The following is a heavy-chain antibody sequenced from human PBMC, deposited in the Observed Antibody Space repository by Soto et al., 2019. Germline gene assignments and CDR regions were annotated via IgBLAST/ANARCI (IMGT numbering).Heavy chain of an antibody. J-gene: IGHJ4*02. D-gene: IGHD1-26*01. CDR1: GFTFSKYG. CDR3: AKGKGVGATPDGANC. CDR2: VRSDGDTT. Sequence: EVQVLESGGGLVQPGGSLRLSCAASGFTFSKYGMNWVRQAAGKGLEWVSGVRSDGDTTYNADSVKGRFTVSRDNFRNTVDLQINNLRVEDTAVYYCAKGKGVGATPDGANCWGQGTLVTVSP. V-gene: IGHV3-23*01.